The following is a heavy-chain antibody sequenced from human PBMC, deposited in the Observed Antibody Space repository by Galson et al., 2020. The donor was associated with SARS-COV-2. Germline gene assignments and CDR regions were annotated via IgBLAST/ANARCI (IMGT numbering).Heavy chain of an antibody. V-gene: IGHV4-61*09. CDR2: IYTSGST. Sequence: SETLSLTCTVSGGSISSGSYYWSWIRQPAGKGLEWIGHIYTSGSTNYNPSLKSRVTISVDTSKNQFSLKLSSVTAADTAVYYCARGPGSGWYFGAFDIWGQGTMVTVSS. J-gene: IGHJ3*02. D-gene: IGHD6-19*01. CDR3: ARGPGSGWYFGAFDI. CDR1: GGSISSGSYY.